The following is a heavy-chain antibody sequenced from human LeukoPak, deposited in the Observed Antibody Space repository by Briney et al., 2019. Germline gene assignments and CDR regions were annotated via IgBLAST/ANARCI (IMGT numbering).Heavy chain of an antibody. V-gene: IGHV4-59*01. CDR2: IYYSGST. Sequence: PSETLSLTCAVYGGSFSGYYWSWIRQPPGKGLEWIGYIYYSGSTNYNPSLKSRVTISVDTSKNQFSLKLSSVTAADTAVYYCARAIWGGYCSSTSCPKFVYMDVWGKGTTVTISS. CDR1: GGSFSGYY. D-gene: IGHD2-2*01. J-gene: IGHJ6*03. CDR3: ARAIWGGYCSSTSCPKFVYMDV.